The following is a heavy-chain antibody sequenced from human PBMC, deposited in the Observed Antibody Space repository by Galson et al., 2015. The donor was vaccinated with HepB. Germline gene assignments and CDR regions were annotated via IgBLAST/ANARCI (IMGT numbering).Heavy chain of an antibody. D-gene: IGHD6-19*01. CDR1: YF. CDR2: TNRDGSVT. Sequence: YFMDWVRQAPGKGLVWVSDTNRDGSVTRYADSVKGRFTISRDNAKNMLYLQMNSLRVDDAAIYYCARGGVVGGTDYWGQGTLVTVSS. V-gene: IGHV3-74*01. J-gene: IGHJ4*02. CDR3: ARGGVVGGTDY.